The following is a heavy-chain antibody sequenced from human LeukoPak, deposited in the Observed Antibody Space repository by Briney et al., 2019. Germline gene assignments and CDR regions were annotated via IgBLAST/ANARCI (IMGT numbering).Heavy chain of an antibody. J-gene: IGHJ4*02. CDR1: GGSFSGYY. V-gene: IGHV4-34*01. CDR2: IYYSGST. CDR3: ARNVRRYYGSGSYYNGEFDY. D-gene: IGHD3-10*01. Sequence: PSETLSLTCAVYGGSFSGYYWGWIRQPPGKGLEWIGSIYYSGSTYYNPSLKSRVTISVDTSKNQFSLKLSSVTAADTAVYYCARNVRRYYGSGSYYNGEFDYWGQGTLVTVSS.